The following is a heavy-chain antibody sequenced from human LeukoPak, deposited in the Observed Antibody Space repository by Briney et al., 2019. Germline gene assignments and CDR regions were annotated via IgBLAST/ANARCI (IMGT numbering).Heavy chain of an antibody. CDR2: ISTYYGNT. CDR1: GYTFTSYG. V-gene: IGHV1-18*01. D-gene: IGHD3-10*01. J-gene: IGHJ4*02. CDR3: ARVYSTNYYGSGDRPFLFDY. Sequence: TSVKVSCKASGYTFTSYGFSWVRQAPGQGLEWMGWISTYYGNTNYAQKLQDRVTMTTDTSTSTAYMELTSLRSDDTAVYYCARVYSTNYYGSGDRPFLFDYWGQGTVVTVSS.